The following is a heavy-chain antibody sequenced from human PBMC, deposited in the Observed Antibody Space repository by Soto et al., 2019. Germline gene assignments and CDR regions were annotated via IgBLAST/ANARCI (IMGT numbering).Heavy chain of an antibody. J-gene: IGHJ4*02. CDR3: AESSRWSY. D-gene: IGHD6-13*01. CDR2: IYSGGST. Sequence: EVQLVESGGGLVQPGGSLRLSCAASGFTVSSNYMSWVRQAPGKGLEWVSVIYSGGSTYYADSVKGRFTISRHNSKITLYLQMNSLRDEGAAVYYCAESSRWSYWGQGTLVTVSS. CDR1: GFTVSSNY. V-gene: IGHV3-53*04.